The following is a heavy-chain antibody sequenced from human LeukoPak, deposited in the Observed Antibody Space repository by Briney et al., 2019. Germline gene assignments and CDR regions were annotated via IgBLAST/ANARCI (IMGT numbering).Heavy chain of an antibody. D-gene: IGHD1-26*01. Sequence: ASVKVSCNASGYTFTSYGISWVRQAPGQGPEWMGWISGYNGNTNYAQKLQGRVTMTTDTSTSTAYMELRSLTFDDTAVYYCARETGLLAHFDYWGQGTLVTVSS. CDR3: ARETGLLAHFDY. CDR1: GYTFTSYG. V-gene: IGHV1-18*01. CDR2: ISGYNGNT. J-gene: IGHJ4*02.